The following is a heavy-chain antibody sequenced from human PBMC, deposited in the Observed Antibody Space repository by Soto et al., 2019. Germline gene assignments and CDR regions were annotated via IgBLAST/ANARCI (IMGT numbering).Heavy chain of an antibody. Sequence: QITLKESGPPLVRPAQTLTLTCAFSGFSLTTTRMGVAWIRQPPEKPLEWLALIYWDDDKRYSPSLKNRLTVSKDTSTNRVVLTITNISPDDTGTYFCAHAGDFDLLSFVRWGPGTLVTVSS. CDR3: AHAGDFDLLSFVR. D-gene: IGHD2-15*01. CDR2: IYWDDDK. V-gene: IGHV2-5*02. CDR1: GFSLTTTRMG. J-gene: IGHJ4*02.